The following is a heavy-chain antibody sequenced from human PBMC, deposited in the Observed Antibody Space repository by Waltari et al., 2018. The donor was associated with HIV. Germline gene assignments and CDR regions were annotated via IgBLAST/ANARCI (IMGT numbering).Heavy chain of an antibody. J-gene: IGHJ6*02. V-gene: IGHV3-7*01. CDR2: IKQDGSEK. CDR3: ASPSIRAGMDV. CDR1: GFTFSNFW. Sequence: EVQLVESGGGLVQPGGSLRLSCAASGFTFSNFWMSWVRQAPGKGLEWLSKIKQDGSEKYYVDSVNGRFTISRDNAKNSLYLQMNSLRAEDTAVYYCASPSIRAGMDVWGQGTTVTVSS. D-gene: IGHD2-2*02.